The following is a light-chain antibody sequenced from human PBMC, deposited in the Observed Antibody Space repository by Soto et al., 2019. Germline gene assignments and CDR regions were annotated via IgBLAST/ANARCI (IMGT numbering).Light chain of an antibody. J-gene: IGKJ5*01. CDR1: QSFRGL. V-gene: IGKV3-11*01. CDR2: DAY. Sequence: EVVLTQSPVTLSLSPGERATLSCRASQSFRGLLAWYQQKPGQAPRLLIYDAYNRATGIPPRFSGSGSGTDFTLTISSLEPEDSAVCYCQQRNMWPIPFGQGTRLEMK. CDR3: QQRNMWPIP.